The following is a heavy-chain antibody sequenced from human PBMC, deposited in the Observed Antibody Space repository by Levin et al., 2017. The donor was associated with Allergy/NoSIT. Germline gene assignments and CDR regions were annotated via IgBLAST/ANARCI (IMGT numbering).Heavy chain of an antibody. J-gene: IGHJ4*02. CDR1: GGSISSSSYY. Sequence: GSLRLSCTVSGGSISSSSYYWGWIRQPPGKGLEWIGSIYYSGSTYYNPSLKSRVTISVDTSKNQFSLKLSSVTAADTAVYYCAREGYSSGWIDYWGQGTLVTVSS. V-gene: IGHV4-39*07. D-gene: IGHD6-19*01. CDR2: IYYSGST. CDR3: AREGYSSGWIDY.